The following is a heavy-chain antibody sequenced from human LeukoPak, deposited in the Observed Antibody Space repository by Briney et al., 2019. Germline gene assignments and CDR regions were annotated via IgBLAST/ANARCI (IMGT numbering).Heavy chain of an antibody. CDR1: GYSFTSYW. D-gene: IGHD5-12*01. Sequence: GESLKIPCKGSGYSFTSYWIGWVRQMPGKGLEWMGIIYPGDSDTRYSPSFQGQVTISADKSISTAYLQWSSLKASDTAMYYCARHNGVARSYYYYYGMDVWGQGTTVTVSS. CDR3: ARHNGVARSYYYYYGMDV. V-gene: IGHV5-51*01. J-gene: IGHJ6*02. CDR2: IYPGDSDT.